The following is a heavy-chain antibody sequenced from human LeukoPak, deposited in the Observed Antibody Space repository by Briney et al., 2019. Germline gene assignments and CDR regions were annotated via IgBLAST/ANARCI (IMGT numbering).Heavy chain of an antibody. V-gene: IGHV4-39*01. Sequence: SETLSLTCTVSGGSVSSTTYYWGWIRPPPGGGLEWIANVYYTGSTYCNPSLKSRVTMSVDTSKNQFSLTMTSVTAADTAVYYCARLSKGRYFDYIFEYWGQGTLATVSS. J-gene: IGHJ4*02. CDR2: VYYTGST. D-gene: IGHD3-9*01. CDR3: ARLSKGRYFDYIFEY. CDR1: GGSVSSTTYY.